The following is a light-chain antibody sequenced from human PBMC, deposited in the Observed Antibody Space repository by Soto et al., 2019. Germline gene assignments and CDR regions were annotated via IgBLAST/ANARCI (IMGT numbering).Light chain of an antibody. J-gene: IGLJ3*02. CDR1: SSDVGDYNY. CDR2: EVT. Sequence: QSVLTQPPSASGSPGQSVTISCTGTSSDVGDYNYVCWYQQHPGKAPKLIISEVTKRPSGVPDRFSGSKSGNTASLTVTGLQAEDEADYYCSSYAGSNNPWVFGGGTKLTVL. V-gene: IGLV2-8*01. CDR3: SSYAGSNNPWV.